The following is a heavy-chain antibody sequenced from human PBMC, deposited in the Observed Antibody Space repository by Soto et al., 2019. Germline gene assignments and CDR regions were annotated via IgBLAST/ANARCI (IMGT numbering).Heavy chain of an antibody. CDR2: IIPVSGAA. V-gene: IGHV1-69*01. CDR1: GGTFGSYA. CDR3: ATALGCRSTSCTLDY. D-gene: IGHD2-2*01. Sequence: QVQLVQSGAEVKKPGSSVKVSCKASGGTFGSYAFSWVRQAPGQGLAWMGGIIPVSGAAHYAQKFQGRVTITADESTSTAYMEVSSLSSQDTAVYYCATALGCRSTSCTLDYWGQGTRVIVSS. J-gene: IGHJ4*02.